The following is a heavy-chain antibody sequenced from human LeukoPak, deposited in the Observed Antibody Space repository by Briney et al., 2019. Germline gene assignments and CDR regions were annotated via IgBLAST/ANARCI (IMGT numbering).Heavy chain of an antibody. Sequence: GGSLRLSCAASGFTFTNCAMSWVGQAPGKGLEWVSAISASGGSTYYADSVKGRFSISRDNSKNTVYLQMNSLRVEDTAVYYCAKDALSAVTTFDYWGQGTLVTVSS. D-gene: IGHD4-17*01. J-gene: IGHJ4*02. CDR2: ISASGGST. V-gene: IGHV3-23*01. CDR3: AKDALSAVTTFDY. CDR1: GFTFTNCA.